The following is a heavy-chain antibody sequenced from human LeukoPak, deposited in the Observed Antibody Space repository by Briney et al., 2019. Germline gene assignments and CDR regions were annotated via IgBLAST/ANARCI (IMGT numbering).Heavy chain of an antibody. CDR1: GYTFTSYD. Sequence: ASVKVSCKASGYTFTSYDINWVRQATGQGLEWMGWMNPNSGNTGYAQKFQGRVTMTRNTSISTAYMELSSLRSEDTAVYYCAREDFGGYVRGDYYYYMDVWGKGTTVTVSS. CDR2: MNPNSGNT. J-gene: IGHJ6*03. V-gene: IGHV1-8*01. D-gene: IGHD3-10*02. CDR3: AREDFGGYVRGDYYYYMDV.